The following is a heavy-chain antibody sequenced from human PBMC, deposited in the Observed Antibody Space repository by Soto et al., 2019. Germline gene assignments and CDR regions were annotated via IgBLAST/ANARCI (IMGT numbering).Heavy chain of an antibody. CDR3: ARLPAITLCRGAFGMDV. CDR1: GGSISSGGYY. J-gene: IGHJ6*02. V-gene: IGHV4-31*03. Sequence: QVQLQESRPGLVKPSQTLSLSCTVSGGSISSGGYYWSWIRQHPGKGLEWMGYIYNTGRTDYNPSPESRVTISLDTSKSQFSLQLTSVTAADTAVYYCARLPAITLCRGAFGMDVWGQGTTVTVSS. CDR2: IYNTGRT. D-gene: IGHD3-10*01.